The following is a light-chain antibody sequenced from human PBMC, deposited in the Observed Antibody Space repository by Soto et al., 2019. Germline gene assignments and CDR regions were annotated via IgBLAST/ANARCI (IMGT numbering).Light chain of an antibody. CDR3: QQYGSSLT. CDR1: QSISSY. J-gene: IGKJ4*01. CDR2: DAS. V-gene: IGKV3-20*01. Sequence: EIVLTQSPDTLSLPPGERATLSCRASQSISSYLAWYQQKRGPAPRLLIYDASRRAAGPPDRFSGSGCRTDFPLTISRLEHDDFAEYCWQQYGSSLTFGGGTKVDI.